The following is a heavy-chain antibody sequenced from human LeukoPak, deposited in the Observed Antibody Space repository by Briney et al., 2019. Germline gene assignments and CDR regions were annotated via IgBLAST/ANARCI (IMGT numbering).Heavy chain of an antibody. CDR2: IGTAGDT. J-gene: IGHJ3*02. V-gene: IGHV3-13*01. Sequence: GGSLRLSCAASGFTFSSYDMHWVRQATGKGLEWVSAIGTAGDTYYPGSVKGRFTISRENAKNSLYLQMSSLRAGDTAVYYCARVGIVGANHDAFDIWGQGTMVTVSS. CDR3: ARVGIVGANHDAFDI. CDR1: GFTFSSYD. D-gene: IGHD1-26*01.